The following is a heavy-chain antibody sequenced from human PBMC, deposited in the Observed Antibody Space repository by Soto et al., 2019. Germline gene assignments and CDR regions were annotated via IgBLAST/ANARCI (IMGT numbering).Heavy chain of an antibody. J-gene: IGHJ4*02. CDR1: GFTFSSYG. CDR2: ISYDGSNK. Sequence: GGSLRLSCAASGFTFSSYGMHWVRQAPGKGLEWVAVISYDGSNKDYADSAKGRFTISRDNSKNTPYLQMNSLRAEDTAGYYCAKGGYDYVSPSNGWGQGTLVTVSS. CDR3: AKGGYDYVSPSNG. V-gene: IGHV3-30*18. D-gene: IGHD3-16*01.